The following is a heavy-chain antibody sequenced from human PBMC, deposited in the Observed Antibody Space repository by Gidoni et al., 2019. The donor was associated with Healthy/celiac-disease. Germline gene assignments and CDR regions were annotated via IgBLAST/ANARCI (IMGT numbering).Heavy chain of an antibody. J-gene: IGHJ6*02. CDR1: GFTFSSYD. Sequence: EVQLVESGGGLVQPGGSLRLSCAASGFTFSSYDMHWVRQATGKGLEWVSAIGTAGDTYYPGSVKGRFTISRENAKNSLYLQMNSLRAGDTAVYYCARQAPSSYGMDVWGQGTTVTVSS. CDR2: IGTAGDT. CDR3: ARQAPSSYGMDV. V-gene: IGHV3-13*01. D-gene: IGHD6-6*01.